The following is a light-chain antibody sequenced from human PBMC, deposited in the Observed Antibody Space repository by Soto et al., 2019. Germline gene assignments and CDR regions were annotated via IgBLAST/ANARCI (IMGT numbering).Light chain of an antibody. V-gene: IGKV3-15*01. CDR2: GAS. Sequence: IVMTQSPPTLSVSPGERATLSCRASQNVGTYLAWYQQKPGQAPRLVIYGASTRAAGIPARFSGSGSGTEFTLAISSLQSEDFAVYYCQQHNALPLTFGGGTKVEIK. CDR3: QQHNALPLT. J-gene: IGKJ4*01. CDR1: QNVGTY.